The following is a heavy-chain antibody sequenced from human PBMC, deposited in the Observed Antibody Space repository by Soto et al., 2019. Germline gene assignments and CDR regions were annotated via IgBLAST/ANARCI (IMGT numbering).Heavy chain of an antibody. J-gene: IGHJ4*02. CDR3: ARRLESGTLTHYCFDY. CDR1: GYSFTSYW. CDR2: IDPSDSYT. V-gene: IGHV5-10-1*01. D-gene: IGHD1-1*01. Sequence: GESLKISCKGSGYSFTSYWISWVRQMPGKGLEWMGRIDPSDSYTNYSPSFQGHVTISADKSISTAYLQWSSLKASDTAMYYCARRLESGTLTHYCFDYWGQGTLVTVSS.